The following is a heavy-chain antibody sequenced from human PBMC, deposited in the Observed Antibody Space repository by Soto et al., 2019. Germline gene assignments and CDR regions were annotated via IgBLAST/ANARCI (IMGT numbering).Heavy chain of an antibody. CDR2: IDSDGSST. J-gene: IGHJ4*02. Sequence: EVQLVESGGGLVQPGGSLRLSCAASGFTFSDYWMHWVRQVPGKGPVWVSRIDSDGSSTIYADSVKGRFTVSRDNAKNTLYLQMNGLRVADTAVYYCAREYAWAYGLMDPEYWGQGTLVTVSS. CDR3: AREYAWAYGLMDPEY. D-gene: IGHD2-8*01. CDR1: GFTFSDYW. V-gene: IGHV3-74*01.